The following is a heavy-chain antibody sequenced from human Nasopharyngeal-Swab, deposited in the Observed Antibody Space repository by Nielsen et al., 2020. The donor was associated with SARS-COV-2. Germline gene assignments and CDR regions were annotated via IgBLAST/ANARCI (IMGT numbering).Heavy chain of an antibody. J-gene: IGHJ4*02. CDR3: ASSTRDYGGNSGDY. CDR1: GGSISSYY. D-gene: IGHD4-23*01. CDR2: IYTSGST. Sequence: GSLRLSCTVSGGSISSYYWSWIRQPAGKGLYWIGRIYTSGSTNYNPSLKSRVTMSVDTSKNQFSLKLSSVTAADTAVYYCASSTRDYGGNSGDYWGQGTLVTVSS. V-gene: IGHV4-4*07.